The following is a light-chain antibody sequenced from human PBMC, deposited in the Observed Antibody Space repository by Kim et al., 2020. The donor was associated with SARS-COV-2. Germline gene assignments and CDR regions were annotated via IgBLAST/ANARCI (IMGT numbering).Light chain of an antibody. CDR2: DVS. Sequence: GQSFTISCTGTSNDVGAYNDVSWYQQNPGRAPKLMIYDVSLRPSGVSNRFSGSKSGNPASLTISGLQAEDEADYYCSSWTSSNTLIFGGGTQLTVL. CDR3: SSWTSSNTLI. CDR1: SNDVGAYND. J-gene: IGLJ2*01. V-gene: IGLV2-14*04.